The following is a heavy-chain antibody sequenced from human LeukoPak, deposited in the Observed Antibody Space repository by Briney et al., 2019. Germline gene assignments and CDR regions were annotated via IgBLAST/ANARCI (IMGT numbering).Heavy chain of an antibody. CDR3: ARSHPGAFITMIGRRAFDI. J-gene: IGHJ3*02. V-gene: IGHV4-34*01. CDR1: GGSFSGYY. CDR2: INHSGST. D-gene: IGHD3-22*01. Sequence: SETLSLTCAVYGGSFSGYYWSWIRQPPGKGLEWIGEINHSGSTNYNPSLKSRVTISVDTSKNQFSLKLSSVTAADTAVYYCARSHPGAFITMIGRRAFDIWGQGTMVTVSS.